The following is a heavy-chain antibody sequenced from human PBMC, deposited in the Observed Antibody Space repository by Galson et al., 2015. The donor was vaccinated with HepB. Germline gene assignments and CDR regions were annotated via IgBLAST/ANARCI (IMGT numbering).Heavy chain of an antibody. CDR2: ISGTGGSA. CDR3: AKEVRGCNGGSCYGGDY. J-gene: IGHJ4*02. V-gene: IGHV3-23*01. Sequence: SLRLSCAASGFTFSSYAMNWVRQAPGKGLEWVSTISGTGGSAAYADSVKGRFTISRDNSKDTLYLQMNSLRAEDTAVYYCAKEVRGCNGGSCYGGDYWGQGTLVTVSS. D-gene: IGHD2-15*01. CDR1: GFTFSSYA.